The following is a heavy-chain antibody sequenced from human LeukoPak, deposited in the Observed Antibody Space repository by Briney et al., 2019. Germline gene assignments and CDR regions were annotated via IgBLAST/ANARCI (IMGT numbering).Heavy chain of an antibody. CDR1: GFTFSDYS. V-gene: IGHV3-48*02. J-gene: IGHJ4*02. Sequence: GGSLRLSCAASGFTFSDYSMNWVRQAPGKGLERVSYISSSSTTIFYADSVKGRFTISRDNAKNSLFLQMNGLRDEDTALYYCARERVIAAAGDGFDSWGQGTLVTVSS. D-gene: IGHD2-21*01. CDR3: ARERVIAAAGDGFDS. CDR2: ISSSSTTI.